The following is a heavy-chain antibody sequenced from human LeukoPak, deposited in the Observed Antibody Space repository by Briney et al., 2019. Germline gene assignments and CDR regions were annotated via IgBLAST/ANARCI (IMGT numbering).Heavy chain of an antibody. J-gene: IGHJ4*02. CDR2: ISAYNGNT. CDR3: ARDGITIFGVVIPFDY. V-gene: IGHV1-18*01. D-gene: IGHD3-3*01. Sequence: ASVKVSCKASGYTFTSYGISWVRQAPGQGLEWMGWISAYNGNTNYAQKLQGRVTMTTDTSTSTAYMELRSLRSDDTAVYYCARDGITIFGVVIPFDYWGQGTLVTVSS. CDR1: GYTFTSYG.